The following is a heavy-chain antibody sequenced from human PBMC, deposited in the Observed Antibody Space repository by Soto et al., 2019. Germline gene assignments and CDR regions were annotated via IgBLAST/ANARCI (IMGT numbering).Heavy chain of an antibody. D-gene: IGHD3-22*01. J-gene: IGHJ4*02. CDR2: IKSDGTYT. CDR1: GFTFSNYW. Sequence: GGSLRLSCAASGFTFSNYWMHWVRQAPGKGLVWVSRIKSDGTYTNYADSVKGRFTISRDNAKNSLYLQMNSLRAEDTAVYYCARDYYYDSSGYYAGFDYWGQGTLVTVSS. V-gene: IGHV3-74*01. CDR3: ARDYYYDSSGYYAGFDY.